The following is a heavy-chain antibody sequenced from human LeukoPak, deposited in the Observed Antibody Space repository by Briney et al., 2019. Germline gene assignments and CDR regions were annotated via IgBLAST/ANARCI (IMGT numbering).Heavy chain of an antibody. D-gene: IGHD5-12*01. CDR2: IRYDGSNK. CDR3: AKPAMSGYGIFDY. CDR1: GFTFSSYG. Sequence: GGSLRLSCAASGFTFSSYGMHWVRQAPGKGLEWVAFIRYDGSNKYYADSVKGRFTISRDNSKNRLYLQMNSLRAEDTAVYYCAKPAMSGYGIFDYWGQGTLVTVSS. J-gene: IGHJ4*02. V-gene: IGHV3-30*02.